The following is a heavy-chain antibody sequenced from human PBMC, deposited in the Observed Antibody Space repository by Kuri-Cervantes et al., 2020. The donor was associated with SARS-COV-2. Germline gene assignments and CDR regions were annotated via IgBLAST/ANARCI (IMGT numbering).Heavy chain of an antibody. D-gene: IGHD2-21*02. J-gene: IGHJ4*02. CDR2: ISSSSYI. V-gene: IGHV3-21*01. CDR3: ARAVVVAAMPFGY. CDR1: GFTFSSYS. Sequence: GESLKISCAASGFTFSSYSMNWVRQAPGKGLEWVASISSSSYIYYADSVKGRFTISIDNAKNSLYLQMNSLRAEDTAVYYCARAVVVAAMPFGYWGQGTLVTVSS.